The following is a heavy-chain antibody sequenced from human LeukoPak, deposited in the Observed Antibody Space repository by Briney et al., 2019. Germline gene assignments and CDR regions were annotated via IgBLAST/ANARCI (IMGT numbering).Heavy chain of an antibody. CDR2: ISGSGDST. D-gene: IGHD6-19*01. V-gene: IGHV3-23*01. CDR1: GFTFSGYA. CDR3: AKRGARQWLVRGFDF. Sequence: PGGSLRLSCAASGFTFSGYAMSWVRQAPGKGLEWVSAISGSGDSTYYADSVKGRFTISRDNSKNTLYLQMNSLRAEDTAVYYCAKRGARQWLVRGFDFWGQGTLVTVSS. J-gene: IGHJ4*02.